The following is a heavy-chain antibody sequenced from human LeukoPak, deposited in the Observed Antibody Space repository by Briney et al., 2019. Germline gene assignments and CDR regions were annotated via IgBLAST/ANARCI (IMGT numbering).Heavy chain of an antibody. CDR1: GFTVSSNY. CDR2: IHSGGST. J-gene: IGHJ4*02. D-gene: IGHD1/OR15-1a*01. CDR3: ARDQEHSYYFDY. Sequence: GGSLRLSCAASGFTVSSNYMSWVRQAPGKGLEWVSVIHSGGSTYYADSVKGRFTISRDNAKNSLYLQMNSLRAEDTAVYYCARDQEHSYYFDYWGQGTLVTVSS. V-gene: IGHV3-53*01.